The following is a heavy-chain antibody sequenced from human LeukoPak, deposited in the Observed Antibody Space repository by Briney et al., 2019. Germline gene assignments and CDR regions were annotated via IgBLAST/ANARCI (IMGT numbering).Heavy chain of an antibody. CDR3: ARARRGSYREKFDY. Sequence: PGGSLRLSCAASGFTVSSNYMSWVRQAPGKGLEWVSVIYSGGSTYYADSVKGRFTISRDNSKNTLYLQMNSLRAEDTAVYYCARARRGSYREKFDYWGQGTLVTVSS. J-gene: IGHJ4*02. CDR1: GFTVSSNY. V-gene: IGHV3-66*01. D-gene: IGHD1-26*01. CDR2: IYSGGST.